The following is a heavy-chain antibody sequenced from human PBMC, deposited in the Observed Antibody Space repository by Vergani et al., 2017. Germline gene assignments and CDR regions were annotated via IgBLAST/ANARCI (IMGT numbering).Heavy chain of an antibody. CDR1: GFTFSNAW. CDR2: IKSKTDGGTT. CDR3: TTGRNSGSYYVVSGGMDV. V-gene: IGHV3-15*01. Sequence: EVQLVESGGGLVKPGGSLRLSCAASGFTFSNAWMSWVRQAPGKGLEWVGRIKSKTDGGTTDYAAPVKGRFTISRDDSKNTLYLQMNSLKTEDTAVYYCTTGRNSGSYYVVSGGMDVWGQGTTVTVSS. J-gene: IGHJ6*02. D-gene: IGHD1-26*01.